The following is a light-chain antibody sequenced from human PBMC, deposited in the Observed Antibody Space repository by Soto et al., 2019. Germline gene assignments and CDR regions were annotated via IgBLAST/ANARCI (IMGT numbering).Light chain of an antibody. Sequence: DLQMTQSPSSLSASVGDKVTITCRTSQGVENYLAWFQQKPGKAPKSLIYGASSLQSGVPSRFSGSGSGTYFTFTIGSLQAEDFATYYCQQYYGYPHTFGQGTKVEIK. J-gene: IGKJ1*01. CDR3: QQYYGYPHT. CDR2: GAS. V-gene: IGKV1-16*01. CDR1: QGVENY.